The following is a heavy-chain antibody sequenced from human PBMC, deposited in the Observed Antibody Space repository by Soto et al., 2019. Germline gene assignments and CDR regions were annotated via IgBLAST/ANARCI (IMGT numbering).Heavy chain of an antibody. CDR1: GYTFTSYY. Sequence: ASVKASCKASGYTFTSYYMHWVRQAPGQGLEWMGIINPSGGSTSYAQKFQGRVAMTRDTSTSTVYMELSSLRSEDTAVYYCASPKYYYDSYGGYNYYYYYGMDVWGQGTTVTVSS. D-gene: IGHD3-22*01. CDR3: ASPKYYYDSYGGYNYYYYYGMDV. J-gene: IGHJ6*02. V-gene: IGHV1-46*03. CDR2: INPSGGST.